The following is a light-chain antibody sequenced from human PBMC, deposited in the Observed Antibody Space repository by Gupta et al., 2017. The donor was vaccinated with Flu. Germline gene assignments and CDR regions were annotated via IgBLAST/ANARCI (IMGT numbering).Light chain of an antibody. CDR2: GAS. CDR1: QSVNSD. Sequence: TLSVSPGDRATLSCRASQSVNSDLAWYQQKPGQAPRLLMFGASTRATGIPARFSGSGSGTEFTLTISSLQSEDFALYYCQQYNKWPPRYTFGQGTKLEIK. CDR3: QQYNKWPPRYT. V-gene: IGKV3-15*01. J-gene: IGKJ2*01.